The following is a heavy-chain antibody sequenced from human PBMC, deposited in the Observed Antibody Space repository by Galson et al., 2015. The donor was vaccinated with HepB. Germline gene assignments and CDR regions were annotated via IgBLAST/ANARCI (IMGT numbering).Heavy chain of an antibody. J-gene: IGHJ4*02. CDR3: ARSGRCGITSAVNGLF. CDR1: GYTFTMYS. D-gene: IGHD6-25*01. CDR2: IHPANGQT. Sequence: SVTVSCKASGYTFTMYSLHWVRQAPGQRPEWMGRIHPANGQTIYSRWFQGRVTITRDTSANSNYLDLRSLRSEDTGVYYCARSGRCGITSAVNGLFWGQGTLITVSS. V-gene: IGHV1-3*01.